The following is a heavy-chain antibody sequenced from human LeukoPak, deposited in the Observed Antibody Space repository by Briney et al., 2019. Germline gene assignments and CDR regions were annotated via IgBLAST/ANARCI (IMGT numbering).Heavy chain of an antibody. Sequence: GESLRLSCAASGFTFSRYWIHWVRQAPGKGLEWVSRINPDGSTTTYADSVKGRFTISRDNSKNTLYLQMNSLRAEDTAVYYCAKADDYYYYMDVWGKGTTVTVSS. CDR3: AKADDYYYYMDV. CDR1: GFTFSRYW. CDR2: INPDGSTT. V-gene: IGHV3-74*01. J-gene: IGHJ6*03.